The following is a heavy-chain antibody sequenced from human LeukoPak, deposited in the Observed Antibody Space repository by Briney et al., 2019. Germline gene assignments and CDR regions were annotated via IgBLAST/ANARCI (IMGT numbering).Heavy chain of an antibody. V-gene: IGHV4-34*01. D-gene: IGHD3-22*01. CDR3: ARHFGYDDTSDYQGVPDH. CDR1: DGSFSGYY. J-gene: IGHJ4*02. Sequence: SETLSLTCAVYDGSFSGYYWSWIRQPPGGGLEWIGTISYTGNTYYNSSLKSRLTISVDTSQTQFSLRLSSVTAADTAVYYCARHFGYDDTSDYQGVPDHWGQGSLVTVSS. CDR2: ISYTGNT.